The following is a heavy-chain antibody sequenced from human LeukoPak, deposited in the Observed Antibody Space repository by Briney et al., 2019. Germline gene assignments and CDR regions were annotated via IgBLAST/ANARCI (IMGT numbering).Heavy chain of an antibody. J-gene: IGHJ6*03. CDR2: INPNSGGT. CDR3: ARDPGASSLYYYYYMDV. Sequence: ASVKVSCKASGYTFTGYYMHWVRQAPGQGLEWMGWINPNSGGTNYAQKFQGRVTMTRDTSISTAYMELSRLRSDDTAVYYCARDPGASSLYYYYYMDVWGKGTTVTISS. V-gene: IGHV1-2*02. D-gene: IGHD1-26*01. CDR1: GYTFTGYY.